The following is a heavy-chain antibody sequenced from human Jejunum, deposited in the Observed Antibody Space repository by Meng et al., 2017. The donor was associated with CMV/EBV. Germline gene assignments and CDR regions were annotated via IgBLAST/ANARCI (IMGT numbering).Heavy chain of an antibody. J-gene: IGHJ4*02. CDR2: VFPFLGIA. Sequence: CKASGGTFSNYIVNWVRQAPGQGLEWMGRVFPFLGIANYAQKFQGRVTITADKSTNTAYMELSSLRSEDTAVYYCATCSGGSCYYAYWGQGTLVTVSS. CDR1: GGTFSNYI. V-gene: IGHV1-69*02. D-gene: IGHD2-15*01. CDR3: ATCSGGSCYYAY.